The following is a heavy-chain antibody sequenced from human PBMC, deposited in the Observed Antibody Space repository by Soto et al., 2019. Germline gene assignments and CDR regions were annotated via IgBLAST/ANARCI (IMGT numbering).Heavy chain of an antibody. V-gene: IGHV2-5*01. CDR3: AHRHDLGGFDI. CDR1: GFSLNTRAVG. J-gene: IGHJ3*02. CDR2: INWNDDE. Sequence: SGPTLVNPTQTLTLTCTFSGFSLNTRAVGVGRIRQAPGKALEWLALINWNDDERYSPSLKDRLTITKDTSKNHVVLTMTNIGPVDTATYYCAHRHDLGGFDIWGQGTAVTVSS. D-gene: IGHD2-15*01.